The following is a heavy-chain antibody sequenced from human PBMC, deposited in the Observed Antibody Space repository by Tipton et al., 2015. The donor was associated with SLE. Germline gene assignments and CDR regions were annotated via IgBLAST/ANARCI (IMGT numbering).Heavy chain of an antibody. CDR1: GASISSYY. V-gene: IGHV4-59*01. D-gene: IGHD1-14*01. CDR3: ARGNPSLFDY. Sequence: GLVKPSETLSLTCTVSGASISSYYWSWIRQPPGKGLEWIGSIYHSGSTHYNPSLKSRVSISVDTSKNQFSLKLSSVTAADTAVYYCARGNPSLFDYWGQGTLVTVSS. CDR2: IYHSGST. J-gene: IGHJ4*02.